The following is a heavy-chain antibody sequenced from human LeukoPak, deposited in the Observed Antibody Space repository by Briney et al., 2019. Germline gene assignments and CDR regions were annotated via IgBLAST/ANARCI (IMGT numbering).Heavy chain of an antibody. V-gene: IGHV4-31*03. J-gene: IGHJ4*02. Sequence: SETLSLTCTVSGGSISSGDYFWRWIRQFPGEGLEWIGYIYYSGSTYYNPSLKSRVAISVDTPNNQFSLKLSSVTAADTAVYYCARVTKGAGPDVPPRSGFDYWGQGTLVTVSS. D-gene: IGHD4-11*01. CDR3: ARVTKGAGPDVPPRSGFDY. CDR2: IYYSGST. CDR1: GGSISSGDYF.